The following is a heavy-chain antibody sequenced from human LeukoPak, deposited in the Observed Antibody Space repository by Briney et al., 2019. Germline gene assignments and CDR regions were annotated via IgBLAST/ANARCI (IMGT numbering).Heavy chain of an antibody. J-gene: IGHJ3*02. Sequence: PSETLSLTCTVSGGSISSYYLSWIRQPPGKGLEGVGYIYYSGSTNYNPSLKSRVTISVDTSKNQFSLKLSSVTAADTAVYYCARHEPSIAAAGTECDAFDIWGQGTMVTVSS. CDR3: ARHEPSIAAAGTECDAFDI. V-gene: IGHV4-59*08. CDR1: GGSISSYY. D-gene: IGHD6-13*01. CDR2: IYYSGST.